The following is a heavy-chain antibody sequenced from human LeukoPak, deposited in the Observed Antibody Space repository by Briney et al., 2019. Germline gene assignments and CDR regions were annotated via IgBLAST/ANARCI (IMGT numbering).Heavy chain of an antibody. V-gene: IGHV4-4*07. CDR2: IYTSGSA. CDR1: GGSISSYY. CDR3: ARGGSTSTLFDY. J-gene: IGHJ4*02. D-gene: IGHD2-2*01. Sequence: KPSETLSLTCTVSGGSISSYYWGWIRQPAGKGLEWIGRIYTSGSANYNPSLKSRVTMSVDTSKNQFSLNLSSLTAADTAVYYCARGGSTSTLFDYWGQGTLVTVSS.